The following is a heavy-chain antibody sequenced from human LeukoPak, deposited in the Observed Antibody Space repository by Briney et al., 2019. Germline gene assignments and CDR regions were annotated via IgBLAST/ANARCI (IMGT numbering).Heavy chain of an antibody. D-gene: IGHD2-15*01. CDR3: ARLGVGYCSGGSCYSWYFDY. V-gene: IGHV5-51*01. Sequence: PGESLKISCKGSGYSFNAYWIGWVRQMPGKGLEWMGIIYPGDSDTRYSPSFQGQVTVSADKSISTAYLHWSSLKASDTAMYYCARLGVGYCSGGSCYSWYFDYWGQGTLVTVSS. CDR1: GYSFNAYW. CDR2: IYPGDSDT. J-gene: IGHJ4*02.